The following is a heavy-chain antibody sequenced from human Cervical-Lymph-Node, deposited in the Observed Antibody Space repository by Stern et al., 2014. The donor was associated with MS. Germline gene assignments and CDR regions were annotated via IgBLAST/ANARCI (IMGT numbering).Heavy chain of an antibody. CDR2: IFPRDSNT. D-gene: IGHD5-12*01. CDR1: GYLFDDYW. Sequence: EVQLVESGAEVKKPGESLKISCEASGYLFDDYWIGWVRQISGRGLELVAIIFPRDSNTRYSASVQGQVTISADNSISTAYFQWNSLKAADTAVYYCAKSPATPSGYDRFDYWGQGALVTVSS. CDR3: AKSPATPSGYDRFDY. V-gene: IGHV5-51*03. J-gene: IGHJ4*02.